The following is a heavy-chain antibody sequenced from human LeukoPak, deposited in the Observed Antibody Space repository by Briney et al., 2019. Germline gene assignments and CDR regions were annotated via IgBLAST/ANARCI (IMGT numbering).Heavy chain of an antibody. J-gene: IGHJ2*01. V-gene: IGHV4-59*01. D-gene: IGHD3-9*01. CDR1: GGSISSYY. Sequence: NSSETLSLTCTVSGGSISSYYWGWVRQPPGKGLEWIGYIYYSGSTTYNPSLKSRVTVSVDTSKNQFSLNLSSVTAADTAVYYCARVGAKLTGVGWFFDLWGRGTLVTVSS. CDR3: ARVGAKLTGVGWFFDL. CDR2: IYYSGST.